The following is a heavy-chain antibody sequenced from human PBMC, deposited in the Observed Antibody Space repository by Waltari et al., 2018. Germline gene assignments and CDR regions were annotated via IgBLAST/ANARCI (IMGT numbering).Heavy chain of an antibody. CDR2: ISGGGGST. D-gene: IGHD4-17*01. CDR1: GFTFSSYA. V-gene: IGHV3-23*01. CDR3: AREGSTVTNWPWRRYNWFDP. J-gene: IGHJ5*02. Sequence: EVQLLESGGGLVQPGGSLRLSCAASGFTFSSYAMSWVRQAPGKGLEWVSAISGGGGSTYYADSVKGRFTISRDNAKNSLYLQMNSLRAEDTAVYYCAREGSTVTNWPWRRYNWFDPWGQGTLVTVSS.